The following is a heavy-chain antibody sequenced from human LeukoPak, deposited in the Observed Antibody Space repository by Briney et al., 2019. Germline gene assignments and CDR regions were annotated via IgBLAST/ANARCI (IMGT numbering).Heavy chain of an antibody. J-gene: IGHJ4*02. D-gene: IGHD3-9*01. CDR2: ISGSGGST. Sequence: GGSLRLSCAASGFTFSSYGMSWVRQAPGKGLEWVSAISGSGGSTYYADSVKGRFTISRDNAKNTLYLQMNSLRAEDTAVYYCAREKRDDILTGYYTDYWGQGTLVTVSS. CDR3: AREKRDDILTGYYTDY. V-gene: IGHV3-23*01. CDR1: GFTFSSYG.